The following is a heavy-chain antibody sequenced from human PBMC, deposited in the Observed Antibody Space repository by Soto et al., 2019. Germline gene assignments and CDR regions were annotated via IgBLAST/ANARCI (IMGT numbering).Heavy chain of an antibody. CDR2: ISSSSSTI. CDR1: GFTFSSYS. V-gene: IGHV3-48*02. D-gene: IGHD3-10*01. Sequence: PGGSLRLSCAASGFTFSSYSMNWVRQAPGKGLEWVSYISSSSSTIYYADSVKGRFTISRDNAKNSLYLQMNSLRDEDTAVYYCARGLYGSGSYYYYYGMDVWGQGTTVTSP. J-gene: IGHJ6*02. CDR3: ARGLYGSGSYYYYYGMDV.